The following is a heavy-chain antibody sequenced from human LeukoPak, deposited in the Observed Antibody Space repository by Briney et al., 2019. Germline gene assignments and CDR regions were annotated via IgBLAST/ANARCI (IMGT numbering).Heavy chain of an antibody. D-gene: IGHD3-22*01. CDR3: AKGDSSGAAGYYFDY. Sequence: PGGSLRLSCAASGFTFSSYTMSWVRQAPGKGLEWVSAISGSGGSTYYADSVEGRFTISRDNSKNTLYLQMNSLRAEDTAVYYCAKGDSSGAAGYYFDYWGQGTLVTVSS. V-gene: IGHV3-23*01. J-gene: IGHJ4*02. CDR1: GFTFSSYT. CDR2: ISGSGGST.